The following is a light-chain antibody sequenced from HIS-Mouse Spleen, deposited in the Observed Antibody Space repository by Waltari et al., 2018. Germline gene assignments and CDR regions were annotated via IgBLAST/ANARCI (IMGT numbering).Light chain of an antibody. CDR1: ALPKQY. CDR2: EDS. CDR3: YSTDSSGNHRV. V-gene: IGLV3-10*01. Sequence: SYELTQPPSVSVSPVQTARITCSGDALPKQYAYWYPQKSGQAPVLVIYEDSKRPSGIPERFSGSSSGTMATLTISGAQVEDEADYYCYSTDSSGNHRVFGGGTKLTVL. J-gene: IGLJ2*01.